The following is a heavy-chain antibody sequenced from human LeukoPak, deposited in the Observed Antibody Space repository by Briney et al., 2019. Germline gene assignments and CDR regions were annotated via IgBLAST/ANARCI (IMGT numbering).Heavy chain of an antibody. CDR2: INNGGST. V-gene: IGHV4-34*01. CDR1: GGSFSGYY. CDR3: ARGGYDFRTMWSRPNWFDP. D-gene: IGHD3-3*01. J-gene: IGHJ5*02. Sequence: SETLSLTCAVYGGSFSGYYWSWIRQPPGRGWKGMGEINNGGSTNYNPSLKSRVTISVDTSKNQFSLKLSSVTAADTAVYYCARGGYDFRTMWSRPNWFDPWGQGTLVTVSS.